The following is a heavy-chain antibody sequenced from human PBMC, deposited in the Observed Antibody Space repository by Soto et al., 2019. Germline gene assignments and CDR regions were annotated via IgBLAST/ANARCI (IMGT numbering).Heavy chain of an antibody. CDR2: TIARFGSV. V-gene: IGHV1-69*06. Sequence: GDPVKRSRKTCGGTFRSAVVTRVRQAPREGLEWVGGTIARFGSVNFAQKFQGRVTITADRFTSTVYMELSSLTSEDTATYYCARDLDSDNFVYAMSQEPCSMDFWGQGTLVSGSS. D-gene: IGHD3-16*01. J-gene: IGHJ6*02. CDR3: ARDLDSDNFVYAMSQEPCSMDF. CDR1: GGTFRSAV.